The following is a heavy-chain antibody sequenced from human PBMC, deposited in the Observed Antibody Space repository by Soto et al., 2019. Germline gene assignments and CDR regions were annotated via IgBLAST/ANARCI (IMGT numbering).Heavy chain of an antibody. V-gene: IGHV3-23*01. D-gene: IGHD2-15*01. CDR3: AHTRGYRVFDAVDI. CDR1: GFIFSTYA. CDR2: ISNSGGST. Sequence: GGSLRLSCAASGFIFSTYAMNWVRQAPGKGLEWVSVISNSGGSTYYAESVRGRFTISRDNSINTLYLQMSSLRTEDTAVYYCAHTRGYRVFDAVDIWGQGTMVTVSS. J-gene: IGHJ3*02.